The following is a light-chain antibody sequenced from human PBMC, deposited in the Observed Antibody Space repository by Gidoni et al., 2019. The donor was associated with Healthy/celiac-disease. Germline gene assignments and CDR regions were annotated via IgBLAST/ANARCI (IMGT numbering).Light chain of an antibody. CDR3: QAWDSSTAWV. V-gene: IGLV3-1*01. Sequence: SYELTQPPSVSVSPGQTASITCSGDKLGDKYACWYQQKPGQSPVLVIYQDSKRPPGIPERFSGSNSGNTATLTISGTQAMDEADYYGQAWDSSTAWVFGGGTKLTVL. J-gene: IGLJ2*01. CDR1: KLGDKY. CDR2: QDS.